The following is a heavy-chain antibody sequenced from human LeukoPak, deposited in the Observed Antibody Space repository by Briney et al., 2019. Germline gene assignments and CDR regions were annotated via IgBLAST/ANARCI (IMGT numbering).Heavy chain of an antibody. Sequence: SETLSLTCTVSGGSISSGGYYWSWIRQHPGKGLEWIGYIYYSGTTNYNPSLKGRVTISVDTSKNQFSLKLSSVTAADTAVYYCARGVYIAAAQYAYWGQGTLVTVSS. CDR3: ARGVYIAAAQYAY. J-gene: IGHJ4*02. CDR1: GGSISSGGYY. V-gene: IGHV4-61*08. CDR2: IYYSGTT. D-gene: IGHD6-13*01.